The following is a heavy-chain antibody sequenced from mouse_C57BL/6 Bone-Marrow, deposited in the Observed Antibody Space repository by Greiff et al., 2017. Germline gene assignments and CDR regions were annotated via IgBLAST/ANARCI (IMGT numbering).Heavy chain of an antibody. Sequence: QVQLKQPGAELVMPGASVKLSCKASGYTFTSYWMHWVKQRPGQGLEWIGEIDPSDSYTNYNQKFKGKSTLTVDKSSSTAYMQLSSLTSEDSAVYYCARLDGYYKFAYWGQGTLVTVSA. V-gene: IGHV1-69*01. CDR2: IDPSDSYT. CDR1: GYTFTSYW. J-gene: IGHJ3*01. CDR3: ARLDGYYKFAY. D-gene: IGHD2-3*01.